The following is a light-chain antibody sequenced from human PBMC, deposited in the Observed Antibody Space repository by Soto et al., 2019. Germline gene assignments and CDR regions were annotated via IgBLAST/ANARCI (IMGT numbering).Light chain of an antibody. Sequence: EIVLTQSPGTLSLSPGERATLSCRASQSVSSSYLAWYQQKPGQAPRLLIYGASSRATGIPDRFSGSGSGTDFTLTISRLEPEDFAVYYCQQYGSSPIFTFGRGTKVDI. J-gene: IGKJ3*01. V-gene: IGKV3-20*01. CDR3: QQYGSSPIFT. CDR1: QSVSSSY. CDR2: GAS.